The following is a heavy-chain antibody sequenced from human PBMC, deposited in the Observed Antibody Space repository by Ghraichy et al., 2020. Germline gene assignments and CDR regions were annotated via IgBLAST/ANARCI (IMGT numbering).Heavy chain of an antibody. D-gene: IGHD2-15*01. J-gene: IGHJ4*02. V-gene: IGHV1-46*01. CDR3: ARDGGYCRGGSCSTWYYFDY. CDR2: INPSGGST. Sequence: ASVKVSCKASGYTFTSYYMHWVRQAPGQGLEWMGIINPSGGSTSYAQKFQGRVTMTRDTSTSTVYMELSSLRSEDTAVYYCARDGGYCRGGSCSTWYYFDYWGQGTLVTVSS. CDR1: GYTFTSYY.